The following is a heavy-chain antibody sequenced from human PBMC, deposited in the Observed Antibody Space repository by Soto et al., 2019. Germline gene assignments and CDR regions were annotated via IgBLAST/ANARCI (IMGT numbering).Heavy chain of an antibody. CDR3: ARGRSRDAFDI. Sequence: GGSLRLSCAASGFTFSSYAMHWVRQAPGKGPEWVAVISYDGSNKYYADSVKGRFTISRDNSKNTLYLQMNSLRAEDTAVYYCARGRSRDAFDIWGQGTMVTVSS. CDR1: GFTFSSYA. CDR2: ISYDGSNK. J-gene: IGHJ3*02. V-gene: IGHV3-30-3*01.